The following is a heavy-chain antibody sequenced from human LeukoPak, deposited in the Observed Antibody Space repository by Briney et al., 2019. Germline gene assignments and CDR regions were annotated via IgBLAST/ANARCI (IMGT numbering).Heavy chain of an antibody. Sequence: SVKLSCKASGGTFSSYAISWVRQGPGQGLEWMGGIIPIFGTANYAQKFQGRVTITADESTSTDYMELSSLRSEDTAVYYCARCPSSPAGYYYYYMDVWGKGTTVTVAS. J-gene: IGHJ6*03. CDR1: GGTFSSYA. V-gene: IGHV1-69*01. D-gene: IGHD6-6*01. CDR3: ARCPSSPAGYYYYYMDV. CDR2: IIPIFGTA.